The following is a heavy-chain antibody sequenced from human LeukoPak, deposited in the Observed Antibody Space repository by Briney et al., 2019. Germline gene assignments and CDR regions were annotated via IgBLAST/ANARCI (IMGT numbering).Heavy chain of an antibody. J-gene: IGHJ6*02. CDR3: ARTSSGPYYYYYGMDV. V-gene: IGHV3-21*01. CDR2: ISSSSSYK. D-gene: IGHD3-22*01. CDR1: GFTFSSYT. Sequence: TPGGSLRLSCAASGFTFSSYTLIWVRQAPGKGLEWVSCISSSSSYKEYADSVKGRFTISRDNAKNSLYLQMNSLRAEDTAVYYCARTSSGPYYYYYGMDVWGQGTTVTVSS.